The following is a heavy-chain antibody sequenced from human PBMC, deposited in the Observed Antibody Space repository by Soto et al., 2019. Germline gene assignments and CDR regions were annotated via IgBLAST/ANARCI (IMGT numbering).Heavy chain of an antibody. CDR2: MNPNSGNT. J-gene: IGHJ5*02. Sequence: ASVKVSCKASGYAFTSYDINWVRQATGQGLEYLGWMNPNSGNTGYVQKFQGRVTMTRDTSISTAYMELSSLRSEDTAVYFCARGVKYGAYSRWFDPWG. V-gene: IGHV1-8*01. CDR1: GYAFTSYD. CDR3: ARGVKYGAYSRWFDP. D-gene: IGHD4-17*01.